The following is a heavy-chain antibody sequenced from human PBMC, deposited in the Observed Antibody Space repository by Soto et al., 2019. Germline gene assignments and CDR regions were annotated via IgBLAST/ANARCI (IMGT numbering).Heavy chain of an antibody. CDR2: IYYSGST. D-gene: IGHD3-9*01. J-gene: IGHJ4*02. V-gene: IGHV4-59*08. CDR1: GGSISSYY. CDR3: ARHAYYDILTGYFSPPRYFDY. Sequence: SETLSLTCTVSGGSISSYYWSWIRQPPGKGLEWIGYIYYSGSTNYNPSLKSRVTISVDTSKNQFSLKLSSVTAADTAVYYCARHAYYDILTGYFSPPRYFDYWGQGTLVTVSS.